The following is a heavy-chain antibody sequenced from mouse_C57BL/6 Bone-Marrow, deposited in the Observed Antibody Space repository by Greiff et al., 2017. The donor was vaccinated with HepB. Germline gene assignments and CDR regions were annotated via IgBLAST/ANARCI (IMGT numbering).Heavy chain of an antibody. V-gene: IGHV5-4*01. CDR3: ARDWGGDY. CDR1: GFTFSSYA. J-gene: IGHJ2*01. Sequence: EVKLVESGGGLVKPGGSLKLSCAASGFTFSSYAMSWVRQTPEKRLEWVATISDGGSYTYYPDNVKGRFTISRDKAKNNLYLQMSHLKSEDTAMYYCARDWGGDYWGQGTTLTVSS. CDR2: ISDGGSYT.